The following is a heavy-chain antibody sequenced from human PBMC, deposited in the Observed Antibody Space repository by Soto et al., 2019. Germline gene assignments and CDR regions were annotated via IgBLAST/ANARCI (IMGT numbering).Heavy chain of an antibody. Sequence: QVQLQQWGAGLLKPSEPLSLTCAVYGGSFSGYYWSWIRQPPGKGLEWIGEINHSGSTNYNPSLKSRVTISVDTSKNQFSLKLSSVTAADTAVYYCASDTVTTGRYYFDYWGQGTLVTVSS. CDR2: INHSGST. CDR3: ASDTVTTGRYYFDY. D-gene: IGHD4-17*01. V-gene: IGHV4-34*01. J-gene: IGHJ4*02. CDR1: GGSFSGYY.